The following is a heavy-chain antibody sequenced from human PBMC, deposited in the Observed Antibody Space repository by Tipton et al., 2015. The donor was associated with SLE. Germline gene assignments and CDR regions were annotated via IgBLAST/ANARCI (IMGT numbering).Heavy chain of an antibody. Sequence: TLSLTCNVSGGSIINNYWAWIRQPPGKGLEWIGYIYYTGSASYSPSLNSRVTMSVDTSNNQFSLRLSSVTAADTAVYYCARVGVYGLGTNYYYYMDVWGKGTTVTVSS. CDR1: GGSIINNY. V-gene: IGHV4-59*01. CDR3: ARVGVYGLGTNYYYYMDV. CDR2: IYYTGSA. D-gene: IGHD2-8*02. J-gene: IGHJ6*03.